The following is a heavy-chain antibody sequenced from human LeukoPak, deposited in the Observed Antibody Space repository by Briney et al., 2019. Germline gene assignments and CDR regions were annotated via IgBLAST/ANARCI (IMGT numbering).Heavy chain of an antibody. CDR1: GDSISSSSSY. Sequence: PSETLSLTCTVSGDSISSSSSYWGWIRQPPGKGLEWIGSIYYSGNTYYNTSLKSRVTISVDTSKNQFSLKLSSVTAADTAVYYCARGGLPTYYYGSGSYGWFDPWGQGTLVTVSS. CDR2: IYYSGNT. V-gene: IGHV4-39*07. D-gene: IGHD3-10*01. J-gene: IGHJ5*02. CDR3: ARGGLPTYYYGSGSYGWFDP.